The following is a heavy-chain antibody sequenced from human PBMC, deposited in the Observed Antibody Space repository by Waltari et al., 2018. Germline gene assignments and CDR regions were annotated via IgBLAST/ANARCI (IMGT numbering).Heavy chain of an antibody. V-gene: IGHV4-39*07. Sequence: QLQLQESGPGLVKPSETLSLPCPVSGGPISSSSYSWGWLRPPPGKGLEWIGSIYYSGRTYYNPSRKSRVTISVDTSKNQFSLKLSSVTAADTAVYYCARGWDGDYEGDAFDIWGQGTMVTVSS. D-gene: IGHD4-17*01. CDR1: GGPISSSSYS. CDR3: ARGWDGDYEGDAFDI. J-gene: IGHJ3*02. CDR2: IYYSGRT.